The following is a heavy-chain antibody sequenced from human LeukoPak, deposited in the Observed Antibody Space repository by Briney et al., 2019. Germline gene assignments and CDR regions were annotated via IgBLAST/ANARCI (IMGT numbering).Heavy chain of an antibody. Sequence: PGESLKISCKGSGDSFINYWIGWVRQMPGKGLEWMGIIYPGNSDTLYNPSFQGQVTISVDKSISTAYLQWSSLQASDTAMYHCARHPRIPRERRHYYYYMDVWGKGTTVTVSS. CDR2: IYPGNSDT. J-gene: IGHJ6*03. CDR1: GDSFINYW. V-gene: IGHV5-51*01. CDR3: ARHPRIPRERRHYYYYMDV. D-gene: IGHD1-1*01.